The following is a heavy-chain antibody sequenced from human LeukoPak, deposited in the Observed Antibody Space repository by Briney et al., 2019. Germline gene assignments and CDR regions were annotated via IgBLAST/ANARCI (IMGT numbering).Heavy chain of an antibody. CDR1: GFTFSNAW. V-gene: IGHV3-15*01. CDR3: VXXXXXXXXAXXXXXX. CDR2: IQSKADGGAA. J-gene: IGHJ4*01. Sequence: GGSLRLSCAASGFTFSNAWMSWVRQAPGKGLEWVGRIQSKADGGAADYAAPVKGKFTISRDDPKKTVYLQMNSLKTEDTAVYYCVXXXXXXXXAXXXXXXWGXGTXV.